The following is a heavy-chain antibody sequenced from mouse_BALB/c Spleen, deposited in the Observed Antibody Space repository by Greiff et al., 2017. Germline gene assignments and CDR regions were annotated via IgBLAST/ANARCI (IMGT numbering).Heavy chain of an antibody. V-gene: IGHV1-14*01. J-gene: IGHJ3*01. CDR3: ARDGHYEGFAY. Sequence: EVQLQQSGPELVKPGASVKMSCKASGYTFTSYVMHWVKQKPGQGLEWIGYINPYNDGTKYNEKFKGKATLTSDKSSSTAYMELSSLTSEDSAVYYCARDGHYEGFAYWGQGTLVTVSA. D-gene: IGHD2-3*01. CDR2: INPYNDGT. CDR1: GYTFTSYV.